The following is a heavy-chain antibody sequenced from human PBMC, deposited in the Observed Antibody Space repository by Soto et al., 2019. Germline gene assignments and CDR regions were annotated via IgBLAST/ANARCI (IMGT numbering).Heavy chain of an antibody. CDR1: GFSLSTSGVG. D-gene: IGHD4-17*01. Sequence: SGPTLVNPTQTLTLTCTFSGFSLSTSGVGVGWIRQPPGKALEWLALIYWDDDKRYSPSLKSRLTITKDTSKNQVVLTMTNMDPVDTATYYCAHKVTTNPTVSEYFQHWGQGTLVTVSS. J-gene: IGHJ1*01. V-gene: IGHV2-5*02. CDR2: IYWDDDK. CDR3: AHKVTTNPTVSEYFQH.